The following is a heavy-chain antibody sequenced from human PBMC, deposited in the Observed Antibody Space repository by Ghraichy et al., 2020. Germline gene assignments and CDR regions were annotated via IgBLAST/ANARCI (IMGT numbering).Heavy chain of an antibody. CDR2: IYSGGRT. J-gene: IGHJ4*02. CDR1: GFLVSGNS. D-gene: IGHD2-21*02. CDR3: TIGSAPEGTAHYL. V-gene: IGHV3-53*01. Sequence: GGSLRLSCAASGFLVSGNSMSWVRQAPGKGLEWVSAIYSGGRTYYADSVRGRFTISRDDSKNTLYLQMNSLRADEPAVYYCTIGSAPEGTAHYLWGQGTRVTVCS.